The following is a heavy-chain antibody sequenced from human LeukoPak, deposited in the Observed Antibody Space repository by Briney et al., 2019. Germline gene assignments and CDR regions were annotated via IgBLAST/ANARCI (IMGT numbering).Heavy chain of an antibody. CDR2: IKQDGSEI. Sequence: GGSLRLSCVGSEFSFSSYWMSWVRRAPGKGLEWVANIKQDGSEIFYVDSVKGRFTISRDNAKNSLYLQMDSLRAEDTAMYYCARSLLSPNPRGAPDYWGQGTLVTVSS. V-gene: IGHV3-7*01. J-gene: IGHJ4*02. CDR3: ARSLLSPNPRGAPDY. CDR1: EFSFSSYW. D-gene: IGHD2-8*01.